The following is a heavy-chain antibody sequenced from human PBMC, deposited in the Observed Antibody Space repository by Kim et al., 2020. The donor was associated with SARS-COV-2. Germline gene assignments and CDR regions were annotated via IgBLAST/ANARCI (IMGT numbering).Heavy chain of an antibody. CDR2: ISSSSSYI. D-gene: IGHD3-3*01. CDR1: GFTFSSYS. J-gene: IGHJ4*02. CDR3: ARQEWALQPYFDY. Sequence: GGSLRLSCAASGFTFSSYSMNWVRQAPGKGLEWVSSISSSSSYIYYADSVKGRFTISRDNAKNSLYLQMNSLRAEDTAVYYCARQEWALQPYFDYWGQGTLVTVSS. V-gene: IGHV3-21*01.